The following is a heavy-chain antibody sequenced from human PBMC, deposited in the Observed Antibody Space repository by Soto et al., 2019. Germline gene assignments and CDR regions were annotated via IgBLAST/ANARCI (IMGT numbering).Heavy chain of an antibody. J-gene: IGHJ4*02. CDR3: AGGTDGKKVAY. Sequence: ETLSLTCTVSGGSISSYYWSWIRQPPGKGLEWIGYIYYSGSTNYNPSLESRLTMSVDMSKNHFSLKLSSVTAADTAVYYCAGGTDGKKVAYWGQGTLVTVSS. CDR2: IYYSGST. V-gene: IGHV4-59*01. D-gene: IGHD5-12*01. CDR1: GGSISSYY.